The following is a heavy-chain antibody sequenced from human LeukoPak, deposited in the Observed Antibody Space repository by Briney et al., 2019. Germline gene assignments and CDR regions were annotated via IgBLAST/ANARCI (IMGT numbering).Heavy chain of an antibody. D-gene: IGHD4-11*01. Sequence: GGSLRLSCAASGFTFSSYAMHWVRQAPGKGLEWVAVISYDGSNKYYADSVKGRFTISRDNSKNTVYLQMNSLRAEDTAVYYCAREGYSNYYFDYWGQGTLVTVSS. CDR1: GFTFSSYA. V-gene: IGHV3-30-3*01. CDR2: ISYDGSNK. J-gene: IGHJ4*02. CDR3: AREGYSNYYFDY.